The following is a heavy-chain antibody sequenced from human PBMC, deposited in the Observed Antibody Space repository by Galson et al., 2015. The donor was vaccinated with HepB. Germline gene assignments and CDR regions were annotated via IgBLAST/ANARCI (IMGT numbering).Heavy chain of an antibody. CDR2: MNPNSGNT. J-gene: IGHJ5*02. D-gene: IGHD2-2*02. Sequence: SVKVSCKASGSTFTSYDINWVRQATGQGLEWMGWMNPNSGNTGYAQKFQGRVTMTRNTSISTAYMELSSLRSEDTAVYYCARWVPAAISDWFDPWGQGTLVTVSS. V-gene: IGHV1-8*01. CDR1: GSTFTSYD. CDR3: ARWVPAAISDWFDP.